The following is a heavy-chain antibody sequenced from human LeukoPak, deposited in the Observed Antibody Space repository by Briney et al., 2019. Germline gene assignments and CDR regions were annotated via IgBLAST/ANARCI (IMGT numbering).Heavy chain of an antibody. J-gene: IGHJ4*02. CDR3: ARRMATISHSFDY. V-gene: IGHV3-21*01. Sequence: GGSLRLSCAAAGFTFSNYWMHWVRQAPGKGLEWVSSISSGSSYIYYADSVKGRFTISRDNAKNSLYLQMNSLRAEDTAVYYCARRMATISHSFDYWGQGTLVIVSS. D-gene: IGHD5-24*01. CDR1: GFTFSNYW. CDR2: ISSGSSYI.